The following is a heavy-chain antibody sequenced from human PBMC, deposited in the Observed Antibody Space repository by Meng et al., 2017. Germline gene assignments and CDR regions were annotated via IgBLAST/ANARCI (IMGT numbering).Heavy chain of an antibody. D-gene: IGHD5-12*01. CDR3: ARVPSGYSPYWYFDL. CDR2: IYSGGST. J-gene: IGHJ2*01. V-gene: IGHV3-53*04. CDR1: GFTFSSYS. Sequence: EVQLVESGGGLVKPGGSLRLSCAASGFTFSSYSMNWVRQAPGKGLEWVSVIYSGGSTYYADSVKGRFTISRHNSKNTLYLQMNSLRAEDTAVYYCARVPSGYSPYWYFDLWGRGTLVTVSS.